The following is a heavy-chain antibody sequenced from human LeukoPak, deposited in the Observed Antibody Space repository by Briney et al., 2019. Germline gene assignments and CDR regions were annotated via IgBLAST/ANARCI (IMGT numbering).Heavy chain of an antibody. V-gene: IGHV3-23*01. CDR2: ISGSGGST. D-gene: IGHD2-2*01. J-gene: IGHJ4*02. CDR1: GFTFSSYW. Sequence: GGSLRLSCAASGFTFSSYWLSWVRQAPGKGLEWVSAISGSGGSTYYADSVKGRFTISRDNSKNTLYLQMNSLRAEDTAVYYCAKDMVVVPAANFDYWGQGTLVTVSS. CDR3: AKDMVVVPAANFDY.